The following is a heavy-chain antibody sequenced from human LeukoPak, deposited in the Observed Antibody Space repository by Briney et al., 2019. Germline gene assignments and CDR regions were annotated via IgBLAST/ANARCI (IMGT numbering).Heavy chain of an antibody. CDR1: GGTFSSYA. CDR2: IIPILGIA. CDR3: AGYPAVDY. Sequence: SVKVSCKASGGTFSSYAISWVRQAPGQGLEWMGRIIPILGIANYAQKLQGRVTITADKSTSTAYMELSSLRSEDTAVYYCAGYPAVDYWGQGTLVTVSS. J-gene: IGHJ4*02. V-gene: IGHV1-69*04.